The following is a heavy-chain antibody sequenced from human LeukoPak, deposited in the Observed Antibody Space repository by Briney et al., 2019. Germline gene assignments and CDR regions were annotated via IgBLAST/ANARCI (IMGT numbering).Heavy chain of an antibody. CDR1: GFIVGDYG. J-gene: IGHJ4*02. Sequence: GGSLRLSCAASGFIVGDYGMDWVRQAPGKGLEWVATIRYDGSYQWYAESVKGRFTVSRDNSKNTLYLQMNSLRAEDTAVYYCATVRGASGSRWCFDYWGQGKLVTVSS. CDR3: ATVRGASGSRWCFDY. D-gene: IGHD6-13*01. V-gene: IGHV3-30*02. CDR2: IRYDGSYQ.